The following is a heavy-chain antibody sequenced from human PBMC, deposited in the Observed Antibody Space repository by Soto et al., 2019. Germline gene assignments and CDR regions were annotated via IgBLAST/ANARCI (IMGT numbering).Heavy chain of an antibody. Sequence: EVQLLESGGGLVQPGGSLRLSCAASGFTFSSYAMSWVRQAPGKGLEWVAAISCSGGSTYYADSVKGRFTISRDNSKKTLDLKMKNQRDEDTAVYYFAKDGGYNSRYQETDYWGQGTLVTVSS. D-gene: IGHD5-18*01. CDR1: GFTFSSYA. V-gene: IGHV3-23*01. CDR2: ISCSGGST. CDR3: AKDGGYNSRYQETDY. J-gene: IGHJ4*02.